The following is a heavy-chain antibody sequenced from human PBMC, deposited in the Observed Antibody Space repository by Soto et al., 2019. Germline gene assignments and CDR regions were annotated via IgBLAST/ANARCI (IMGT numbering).Heavy chain of an antibody. Sequence: SETLSLTCTVSGGSISSYYWSWIRQPPGKGLEWIGYIYYSGSTNYNPSLKSRVTISVDTSKNQFSLKLSSVTAADTAVYYCASTPDYXYSSSWYFDYWGQGTLVTVSS. D-gene: IGHD6-13*01. V-gene: IGHV4-59*01. CDR3: ASTPDYXYSSSWYFDY. CDR2: IYYSGST. J-gene: IGHJ4*02. CDR1: GGSISSYY.